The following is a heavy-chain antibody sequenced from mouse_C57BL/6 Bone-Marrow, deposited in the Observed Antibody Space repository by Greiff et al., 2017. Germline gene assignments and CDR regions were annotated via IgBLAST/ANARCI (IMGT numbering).Heavy chain of an antibody. D-gene: IGHD1-1*01. CDR1: GFNIKDYY. CDR2: IDPEDGDT. J-gene: IGHJ2*01. Sequence: EVQLQQSGAELVRPGASVKLSCTASGFNIKDYYMHWVKQRPEQGLEWIGRIDPEDGDTEYAPKFQGKATRTADTSSNTAYLQLSSLTSEDTAVYYCTSPYYYGSSYGYWGQGTTLTVSS. V-gene: IGHV14-1*01. CDR3: TSPYYYGSSYGY.